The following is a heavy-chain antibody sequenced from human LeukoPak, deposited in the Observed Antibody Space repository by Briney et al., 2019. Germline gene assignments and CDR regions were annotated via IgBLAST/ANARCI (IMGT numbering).Heavy chain of an antibody. CDR2: IYTSGST. Sequence: PSETLSLTCTVSGGSISSGSYYWSWIRQPAGKGLEWIGRIYTSGSTNYNPSLKSRVTISVDTSKNQFSLKLSSVTAADTAVYYCASSSGSYSSLFHGAFDIWGQGTMVTVSS. V-gene: IGHV4-61*02. J-gene: IGHJ3*02. D-gene: IGHD1-26*01. CDR1: GGSISSGSYY. CDR3: ASSSGSYSSLFHGAFDI.